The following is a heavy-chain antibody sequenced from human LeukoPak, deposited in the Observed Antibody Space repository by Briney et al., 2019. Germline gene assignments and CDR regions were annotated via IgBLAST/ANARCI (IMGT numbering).Heavy chain of an antibody. D-gene: IGHD1-14*01. Sequence: SETLSLTCAVYGGSFSGYYWSWIRQPPGKGLEWIGEINHSGSTNYNPSLKSRVTISVDTSKNQFSLKLTSVTAADTAVYYCASYRMTQPFWGQGTLVTVSS. CDR3: ASYRMTQPF. CDR2: INHSGST. J-gene: IGHJ4*02. V-gene: IGHV4-34*01. CDR1: GGSFSGYY.